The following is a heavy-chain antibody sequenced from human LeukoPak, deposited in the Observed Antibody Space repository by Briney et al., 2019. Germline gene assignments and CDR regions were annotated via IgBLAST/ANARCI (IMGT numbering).Heavy chain of an antibody. CDR3: AKMPRGSDPGY. Sequence: GGTLRLSCAASGFTFSSYGMSWVRQAPGKGLGWVSAISGSGGSTYYADSVKGRFTISRDNSKNTLYLQMNSLRAEDTAVYYCAKMPRGSDPGYWGQGTLVTVSS. CDR1: GFTFSSYG. J-gene: IGHJ4*02. CDR2: ISGSGGST. V-gene: IGHV3-23*01. D-gene: IGHD3-10*01.